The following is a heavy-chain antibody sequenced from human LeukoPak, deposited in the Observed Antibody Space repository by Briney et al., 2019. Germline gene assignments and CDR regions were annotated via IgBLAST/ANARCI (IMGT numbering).Heavy chain of an antibody. Sequence: SETLSLTCTVSGGSISRYYWSWIRQPAGKGLEWIGRIYTSGSTNYNPSLKSRVTMSVDTSKNQFSLKLSSVTAADTAVYYCARGAAVAGTKPEYFDYWGQGTLVTVSS. V-gene: IGHV4-4*07. D-gene: IGHD6-19*01. CDR1: GGSISRYY. J-gene: IGHJ4*02. CDR2: IYTSGST. CDR3: ARGAAVAGTKPEYFDY.